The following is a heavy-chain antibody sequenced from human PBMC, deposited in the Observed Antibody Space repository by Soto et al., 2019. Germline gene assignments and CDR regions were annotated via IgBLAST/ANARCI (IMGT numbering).Heavy chain of an antibody. Sequence: EVQLVESGGGLVKPGGSLRLSCAASGFTFSSYTMNWVRQAPGKGLEWVSATSSSSTYNYYADSVKGRFTMSRDNAKISLYLHMNTLRVEDTAVYYCTAVNTDHWGQGTLVTVSS. V-gene: IGHV3-21*02. CDR1: GFTFSSYT. D-gene: IGHD2-21*02. J-gene: IGHJ4*02. CDR2: TSSSSTYN. CDR3: TAVNTDH.